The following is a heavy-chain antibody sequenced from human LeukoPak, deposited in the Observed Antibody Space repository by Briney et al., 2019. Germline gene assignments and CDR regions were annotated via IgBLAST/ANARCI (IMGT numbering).Heavy chain of an antibody. J-gene: IGHJ4*02. CDR3: AKQRVGTSTIFDY. CDR2: ISSSSGTI. V-gene: IGHV3-48*02. Sequence: GGSLRLSCAASGFTFSTYSMNWVRQAPGKGLEWVSYISSSSGTIYNADSVKGRFTTSRDNAKNSLYLQMNSLRDEDTAVYYCAKQRVGTSTIFDYWGQGTLVTVSS. D-gene: IGHD1-26*01. CDR1: GFTFSTYS.